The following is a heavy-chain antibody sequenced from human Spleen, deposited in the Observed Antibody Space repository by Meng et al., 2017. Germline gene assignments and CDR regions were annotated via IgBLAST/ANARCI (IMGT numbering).Heavy chain of an antibody. CDR3: ARDSIVVVVAALHDAFDI. Sequence: SCAASGFTFNNNWMSWVRQAPGKGLEWVANIKPDGSEKTYVDSVKGRFTISRDNAKNSLYLQMNSLRAEDTAVYYCARDSIVVVVAALHDAFDIWGQGTMVTVSS. J-gene: IGHJ3*02. D-gene: IGHD2-15*01. CDR1: GFTFNNNW. CDR2: IKPDGSEK. V-gene: IGHV3-7*01.